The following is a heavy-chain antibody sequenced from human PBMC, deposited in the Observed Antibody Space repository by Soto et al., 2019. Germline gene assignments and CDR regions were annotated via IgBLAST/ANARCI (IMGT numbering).Heavy chain of an antibody. Sequence: SLRLSCAASGFTFSSYGMHWVRQAPGKGLEWVALISYDGSNKYYADSVKGRFTISRDNSKNTLYLQMNSLRAEDTAVYYCAKVKELLYDYWGQGTLVTVSS. J-gene: IGHJ4*02. D-gene: IGHD1-7*01. CDR1: GFTFSSYG. CDR3: AKVKELLYDY. V-gene: IGHV3-30*18. CDR2: ISYDGSNK.